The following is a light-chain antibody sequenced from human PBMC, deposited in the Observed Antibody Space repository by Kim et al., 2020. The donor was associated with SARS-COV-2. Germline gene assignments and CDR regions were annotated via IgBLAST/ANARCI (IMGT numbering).Light chain of an antibody. J-gene: IGKJ1*01. Sequence: DIQMTQSPSSLSASVGDRVTITCRAXQSISNYLNWYQQKPGKAPKLLIXAXSSLQSGVPSRFXGSGSGTDFTLTISSLQPEDFATYYXXXSYSTPLTFXXGTXVXX. CDR1: QSISNY. V-gene: IGKV1-39*01. CDR2: AXS. CDR3: XXSYSTPLT.